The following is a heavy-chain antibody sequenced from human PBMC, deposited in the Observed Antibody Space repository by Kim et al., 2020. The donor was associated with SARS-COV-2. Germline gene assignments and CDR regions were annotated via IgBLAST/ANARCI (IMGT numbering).Heavy chain of an antibody. D-gene: IGHD6-25*01. CDR3: TRDTRHGDF. V-gene: IGHV3-11*01. J-gene: IGHJ4*02. CDR1: GFDFSDYY. Sequence: GGSLRLSCAASGFDFSDYYMTWFRQAPGKGLECVAYISGSSHDIRYADSVKGRFTISRDNARKSVYLEMNSLRDEDSAVYYCTRDTRHGDFWGQGTLVTVSS. CDR2: ISGSSHDI.